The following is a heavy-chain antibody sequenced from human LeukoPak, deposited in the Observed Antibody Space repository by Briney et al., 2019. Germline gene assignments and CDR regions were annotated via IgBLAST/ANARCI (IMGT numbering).Heavy chain of an antibody. CDR2: ISYDGSNK. Sequence: PGRSLRLSCAASGFTFSSYAMHWVRQAPGKGLEWVAVISYDGSNKYYADSVKGRFTISRDNSKNTLYLQMNSLRAEDTAVYYCAKGTPSWYDYWGQGTLVTVSS. D-gene: IGHD2-15*01. CDR3: AKGTPSWYDY. CDR1: GFTFSSYA. V-gene: IGHV3-30*04. J-gene: IGHJ4*02.